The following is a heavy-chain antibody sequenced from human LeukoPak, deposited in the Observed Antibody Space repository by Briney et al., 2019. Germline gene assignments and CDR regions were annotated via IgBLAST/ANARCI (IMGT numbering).Heavy chain of an antibody. Sequence: ESGLTLVKPTQTLTLTCTFSGFSLSATGVGVGWIRQPPGKALEWLALIYWDDDKRYSPSLRSTLTITKDTSKNQVVLTMTNMDPVDTATSYCAHNIVGGYNYGGPSDAFDIWGQGTMVTVSS. D-gene: IGHD5-18*01. CDR3: AHNIVGGYNYGGPSDAFDI. J-gene: IGHJ3*02. V-gene: IGHV2-5*02. CDR1: GFSLSATGVG. CDR2: IYWDDDK.